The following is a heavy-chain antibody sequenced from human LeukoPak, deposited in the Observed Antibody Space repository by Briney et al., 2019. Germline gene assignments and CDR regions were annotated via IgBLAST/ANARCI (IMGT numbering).Heavy chain of an antibody. Sequence: GGSLRLSCAASGFTFSSYAMHWVRQAPGKGLEWVAVISYDGSNKYYADSVKGRFTISRDNSKNTLYLQMNSLRAEDTAVYYCAKDTLAVVTAIFDYWGQGTLVTASS. D-gene: IGHD2-21*02. CDR3: AKDTLAVVTAIFDY. CDR2: ISYDGSNK. CDR1: GFTFSSYA. J-gene: IGHJ4*02. V-gene: IGHV3-30-3*01.